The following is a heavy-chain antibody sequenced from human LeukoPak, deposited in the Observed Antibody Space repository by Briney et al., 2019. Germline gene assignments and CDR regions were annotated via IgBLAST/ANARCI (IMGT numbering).Heavy chain of an antibody. CDR3: ASYMTTVTRDAFDI. CDR2: IYHSGST. CDR1: GGSISSSNW. V-gene: IGHV4-4*02. J-gene: IGHJ3*02. D-gene: IGHD4-17*01. Sequence: ASETLSLTCAVSGGSISSSNWWSWVRQPPGKGLEWIGEIYHSGSTNYNPSLKSRVTISVGKSKNQFSLKLSSVTAADTAVYYCASYMTTVTRDAFDIWGQGTMVTVSS.